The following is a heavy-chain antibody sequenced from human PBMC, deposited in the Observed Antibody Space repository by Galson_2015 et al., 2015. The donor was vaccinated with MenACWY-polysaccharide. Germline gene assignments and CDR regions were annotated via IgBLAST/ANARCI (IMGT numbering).Heavy chain of an antibody. D-gene: IGHD2-15*01. CDR1: GFSFRSYG. CDR3: AKGAADSDY. J-gene: IGHJ4*02. CDR2: MSHDGSKK. V-gene: IGHV3-30*18. Sequence: SLRLSCAASGFSFRSYGMHWVRQAPGKGLEWVAVMSHDGSKKYYIDSVKGRFTISKDNSKNTLYLQMDSLRIEDTAVYYCAKGAADSDYWGQGTQVTVSS.